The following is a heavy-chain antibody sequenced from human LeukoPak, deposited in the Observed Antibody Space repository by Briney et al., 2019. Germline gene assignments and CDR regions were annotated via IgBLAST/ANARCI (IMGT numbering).Heavy chain of an antibody. V-gene: IGHV3-23*01. CDR2: ISGSGGST. CDR1: GFTFSSYA. CDR3: ARDPSADWYFDL. Sequence: GGSLRLSCAASGFTFSSYAMSWVRQAPGKGLEWVSAISGSGGSTYYADSVKGRFTISRDNAKNSLYLQMNSLRAEDTAVYYCARDPSADWYFDLWGRGTLVTVSS. J-gene: IGHJ2*01.